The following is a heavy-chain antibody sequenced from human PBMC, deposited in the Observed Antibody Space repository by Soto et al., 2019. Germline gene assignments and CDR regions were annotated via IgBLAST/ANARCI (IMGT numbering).Heavy chain of an antibody. J-gene: IGHJ6*02. CDR1: GGTFSSYA. D-gene: IGHD3-10*01. CDR3: ARDWGMVREPGGYGMDV. Sequence: SVKVSCKASGGTFSSYAISWVRQAPGKGLEWMGGIIPIFGTANYAQKFQGRVTITADESTSTAYMELSSLRSEDTAVYYCARDWGMVREPGGYGMDVWGQGTTVTVSS. V-gene: IGHV1-69*13. CDR2: IIPIFGTA.